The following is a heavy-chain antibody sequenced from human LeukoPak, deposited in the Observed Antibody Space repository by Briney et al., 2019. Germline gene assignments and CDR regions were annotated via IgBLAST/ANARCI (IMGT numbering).Heavy chain of an antibody. J-gene: IGHJ5*02. CDR2: IYPGDSDT. Sequence: GESLKISCKGPGYSFTSYWIGWVRQMPGKGLEWMGIIYPGDSDTRYSPSFQGQVTISADKSISTAYLQWSSLKASDTAMYYCARRQLIFSSGWYGDWFDPWGQGTLVTVSS. CDR1: GYSFTSYW. D-gene: IGHD6-19*01. CDR3: ARRQLIFSSGWYGDWFDP. V-gene: IGHV5-51*01.